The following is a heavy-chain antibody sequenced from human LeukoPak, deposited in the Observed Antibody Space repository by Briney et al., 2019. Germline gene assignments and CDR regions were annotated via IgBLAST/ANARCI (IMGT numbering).Heavy chain of an antibody. CDR1: GGSISSYY. D-gene: IGHD3-10*01. Sequence: SETLSLTCTVSGGSISSYYWSWIRQPPGKGLEWIGYIYYSGSTNYNPSLKSRVTISVDTSKNQFSLKLSSVTAADTAVYYCARVLLWFGELSADWYFDLWGRGTLVTVSS. CDR3: ARVLLWFGELSADWYFDL. CDR2: IYYSGST. J-gene: IGHJ2*01. V-gene: IGHV4-59*01.